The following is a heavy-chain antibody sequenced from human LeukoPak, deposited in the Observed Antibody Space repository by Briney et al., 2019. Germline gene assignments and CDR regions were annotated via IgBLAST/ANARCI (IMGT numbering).Heavy chain of an antibody. D-gene: IGHD3-10*01. CDR3: AKHRIPNSGSKDY. Sequence: GRSLRLSCAASGFTFSSYAMHWVRQAPGKGLEWVAVISYDGSNKYYADSVKGRFTISRDNSKNTLYLQMNSLRAEDTAVYYCAKHRIPNSGSKDYWGQGTLVTVSS. CDR2: ISYDGSNK. J-gene: IGHJ4*02. CDR1: GFTFSSYA. V-gene: IGHV3-30*04.